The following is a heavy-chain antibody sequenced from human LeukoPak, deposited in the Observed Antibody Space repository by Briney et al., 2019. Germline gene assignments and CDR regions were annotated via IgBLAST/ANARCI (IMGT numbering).Heavy chain of an antibody. D-gene: IGHD5-24*01. CDR2: TNHSGST. Sequence: PSETLSLTCAVYGGSFSGYYWSWIRQPPGKGLEWIGETNHSGSTNYNPSLKSRVTISVDTSKNQFSLKLSSVTAADTAVYYCAREGRNNVLWLQFRFWYFDLWGRGTLVTVSS. J-gene: IGHJ2*01. CDR1: GGSFSGYY. CDR3: AREGRNNVLWLQFRFWYFDL. V-gene: IGHV4-34*01.